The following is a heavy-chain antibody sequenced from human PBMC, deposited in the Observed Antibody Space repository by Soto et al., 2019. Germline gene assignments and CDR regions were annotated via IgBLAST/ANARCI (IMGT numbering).Heavy chain of an antibody. V-gene: IGHV3-64*01. Sequence: EVQLAESGGGLVQPEGSLRLSCAASGFTLSGYAMDWVRQAPGKGLEYVSGISSNGVGTYYANSVQGRFTISRDNSKNTVYLQMGSLRPEDMAVYYCARRARPDFYYMDVWGKGTTVTVSS. D-gene: IGHD6-6*01. J-gene: IGHJ6*03. CDR2: ISSNGVGT. CDR3: ARRARPDFYYMDV. CDR1: GFTLSGYA.